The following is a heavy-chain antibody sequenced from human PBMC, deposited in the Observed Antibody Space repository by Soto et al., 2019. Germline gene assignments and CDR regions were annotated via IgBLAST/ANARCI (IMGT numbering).Heavy chain of an antibody. V-gene: IGHV1-18*04. CDR2: ISAYNGNT. CDR3: ARTYYYDSSGPKRSQAQIGAFDI. J-gene: IGHJ3*02. D-gene: IGHD3-22*01. CDR1: GYTFTSYG. Sequence: ASVKVSCKASGYTFTSYGISWVRQAPGQGLEWVGWISAYNGNTNYAQKLQGRVTMTTDTSTSTAYMELSSLRSEDTAVYYCARTYYYDSSGPKRSQAQIGAFDIWGQGTMVTVS.